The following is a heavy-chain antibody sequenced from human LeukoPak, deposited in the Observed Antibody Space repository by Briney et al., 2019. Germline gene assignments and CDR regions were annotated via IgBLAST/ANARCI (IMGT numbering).Heavy chain of an antibody. Sequence: GGSLRLSCAASGITFDDYTMHWVRQAPGKGLEWVSLISWDGDGTYYADSVKGRFTISRDNSKNSLYLQMNSLRTEDSAFYYCTKDIYAKGAVGAFDYWGQGTLVTVSS. D-gene: IGHD1-26*01. J-gene: IGHJ4*02. CDR1: GITFDDYT. V-gene: IGHV3-43*01. CDR2: ISWDGDGT. CDR3: TKDIYAKGAVGAFDY.